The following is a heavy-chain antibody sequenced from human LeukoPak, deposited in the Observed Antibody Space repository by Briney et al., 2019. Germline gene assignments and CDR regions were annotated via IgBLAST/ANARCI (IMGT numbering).Heavy chain of an antibody. CDR2: IYYSGST. J-gene: IGHJ4*02. V-gene: IGHV4-59*01. CDR3: AIYYYNSSGYYLPTDY. Sequence: SETLSLTCTVSGGSISSYYWSWIRKPPGKGLEWIGYIYYSGSTNYNPSLKSRVTISVDTSKNQFSLKLSSVTAADTAVYYCAIYYYNSSGYYLPTDYWGQGTLVTVSS. D-gene: IGHD3-22*01. CDR1: GGSISSYY.